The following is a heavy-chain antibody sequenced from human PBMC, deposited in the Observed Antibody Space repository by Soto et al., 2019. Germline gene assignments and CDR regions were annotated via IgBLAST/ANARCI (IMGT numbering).Heavy chain of an antibody. J-gene: IGHJ4*02. Sequence: QVQVMQSGAEVKKPGDSVKVSCKTSGYIFSDYGINWVRQAPGQGLEWMGWISGYSGNANLAQKFQGRVTMTTDKSTCTAYMELRRRRSDDTAVYYCAKRTSGTTWGEADYWGQGTLVTVSS. CDR1: GYIFSDYG. V-gene: IGHV1-18*04. D-gene: IGHD4-17*01. CDR2: ISGYSGNA. CDR3: AKRTSGTTWGEADY.